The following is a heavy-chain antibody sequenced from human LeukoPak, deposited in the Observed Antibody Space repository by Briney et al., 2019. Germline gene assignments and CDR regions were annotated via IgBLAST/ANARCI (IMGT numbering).Heavy chain of an antibody. CDR1: GYTFTNYH. J-gene: IGHJ3*02. CDR3: ARATWYGGNPSGAFDI. D-gene: IGHD4/OR15-4a*01. V-gene: IGHV1-46*01. CDR2: INPSGVST. Sequence: ASVKVSCKASGYTFTNYHLHWVRQAPGQGLEWMGIINPSGVSTSYAQKFQDRVTMTRDTSTSTVYMELNSLRSEDTAVYYCARATWYGGNPSGAFDIWGQGTMVTVSS.